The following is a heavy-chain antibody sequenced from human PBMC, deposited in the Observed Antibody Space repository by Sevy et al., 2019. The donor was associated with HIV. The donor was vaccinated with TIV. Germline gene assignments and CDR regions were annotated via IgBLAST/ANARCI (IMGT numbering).Heavy chain of an antibody. CDR3: ARSIAAAGRGAFDI. Sequence: SGPTLVKPTQTLTLTCTFSGFSLSTSGVGVGWIRQPPGKALEWLALIYWNVDKRYSPSLKSRLTIPKDTPKNQVVLKLPNMDPVDTATYYCARSIAAAGRGAFDIWGQGTMVTVSS. CDR2: IYWNVDK. CDR1: GFSLSTSGVG. V-gene: IGHV2-5*01. D-gene: IGHD6-13*01. J-gene: IGHJ3*02.